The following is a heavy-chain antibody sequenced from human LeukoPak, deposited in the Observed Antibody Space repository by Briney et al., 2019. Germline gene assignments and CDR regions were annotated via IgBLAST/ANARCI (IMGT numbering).Heavy chain of an antibody. CDR2: IYPSGST. CDR3: ARGGALWYFDL. CDR1: GGSISSYY. V-gene: IGHV4-4*07. Sequence: SETLSLTCTVSGGSISSYYWSWIGQTAGKGLEWIGRIYPSGSTNYNPSLKSRVTMSVDTSKNQFSLKLSSVTAADTAVYYCARGGALWYFDLWGRGTLVTVSS. J-gene: IGHJ2*01. D-gene: IGHD4/OR15-4a*01.